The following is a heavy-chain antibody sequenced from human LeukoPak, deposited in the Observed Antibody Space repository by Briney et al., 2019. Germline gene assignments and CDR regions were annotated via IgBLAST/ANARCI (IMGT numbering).Heavy chain of an antibody. V-gene: IGHV1-69*04. CDR1: GGTFSSYA. CDR3: ARSGDEDTAMSIDY. Sequence: SVKVSCKASGGTFSSYAISWVRQAPGQGLEWMGRIIPILGIANYAQKFQGRVTITADKSTSIAYMVLSSLRSEDTAVYYCARSGDEDTAMSIDYWGQGTLVTVSS. CDR2: IIPILGIA. J-gene: IGHJ4*02. D-gene: IGHD5-18*01.